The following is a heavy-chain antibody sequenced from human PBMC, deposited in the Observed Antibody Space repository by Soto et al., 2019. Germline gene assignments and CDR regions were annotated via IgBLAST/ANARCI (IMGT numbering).Heavy chain of an antibody. CDR2: IYYSGST. CDR1: GGSLSSYY. Sequence: PSETLSLTCTVSGGSLSSYYWSWIRQPPGKGLEWIGYIYYSGSTNYNPSLKSRVTISVDTSKNQFSLKLSSVTAADTAVYYCARDNVAGGSFDIWGQGTMVTVSS. D-gene: IGHD2-15*01. J-gene: IGHJ3*02. V-gene: IGHV4-59*01. CDR3: ARDNVAGGSFDI.